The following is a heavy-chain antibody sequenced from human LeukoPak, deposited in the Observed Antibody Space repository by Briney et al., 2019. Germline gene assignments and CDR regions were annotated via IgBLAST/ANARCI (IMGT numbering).Heavy chain of an antibody. CDR2: INHSGST. J-gene: IGHJ5*02. V-gene: IGHV4-34*01. Sequence: SETLSLTCAVYGGSFSGYYWSWIRQPPGKGLEWIGEINHSGSTNYNPSLKSRVTISVDTSKNQFSLKLSSVTAADTAVYYCARRFVAIAAAGTWFDPWGQGTLVTVSS. D-gene: IGHD6-13*01. CDR3: ARRFVAIAAAGTWFDP. CDR1: GGSFSGYY.